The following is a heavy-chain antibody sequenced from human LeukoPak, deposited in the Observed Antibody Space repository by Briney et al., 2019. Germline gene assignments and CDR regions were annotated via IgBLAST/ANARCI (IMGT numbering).Heavy chain of an antibody. Sequence: GGSLRLSCAASGFTFDDYAMHWVRQAPGKGLEWVSGISWNSGSIGYADSVKGRFTISRDNAKNSLYLQMNILRAEDTALYYCAKDRFRDGYNLFHDWGQGTLVTVSS. CDR2: ISWNSGSI. J-gene: IGHJ4*02. V-gene: IGHV3-9*01. CDR3: AKDRFRDGYNLFHD. D-gene: IGHD5-24*01. CDR1: GFTFDDYA.